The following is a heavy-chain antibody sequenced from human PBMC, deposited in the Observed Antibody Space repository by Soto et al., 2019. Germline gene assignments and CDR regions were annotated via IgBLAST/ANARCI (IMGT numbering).Heavy chain of an antibody. CDR1: GYTFTSYA. Sequence: QVQLVQSGAEVKKPGASVKVSCKASGYTFTSYAMHWVRQAPGQRLEWMGWINAGNGNTKYSQKFQGRVTITRDTSASTANMELSSLRPEATAVYYCARGPLLWGDVWGQGTTVTVSS. V-gene: IGHV1-3*01. CDR2: INAGNGNT. J-gene: IGHJ6*02. CDR3: ARGPLLWGDV. D-gene: IGHD3-10*01.